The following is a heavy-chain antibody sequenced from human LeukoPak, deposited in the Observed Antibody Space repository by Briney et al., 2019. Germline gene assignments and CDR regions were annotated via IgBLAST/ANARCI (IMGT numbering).Heavy chain of an antibody. CDR1: GFTFSRYW. J-gene: IGHJ4*02. D-gene: IGHD3-10*01. CDR3: ARDVGGAGSH. Sequence: PGESLRLSCAPSGFTFSRYWMHWVRQAPGEGLVWVSRIDEHGTTIDYADSVRDRFTISRDNAKNTLYLHMNSLRAEDTAMYYCARDVGGAGSHWGQGSLVTVSS. V-gene: IGHV3-74*01. CDR2: IDEHGTTI.